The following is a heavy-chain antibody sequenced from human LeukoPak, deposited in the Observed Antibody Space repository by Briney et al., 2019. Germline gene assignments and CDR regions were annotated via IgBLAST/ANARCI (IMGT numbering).Heavy chain of an antibody. J-gene: IGHJ4*02. Sequence: ASAKVSCKASGYTFTGYYIHCVRQAPGQGLEWMGWINSNTGATHYAQKFQGRVTMTRDTSISTGYMELSRLRSDDTAVYYCARGRSTENFDYWGQGTLVTVSS. CDR3: ARGRSTENFDY. D-gene: IGHD4-17*01. CDR1: GYTFTGYY. V-gene: IGHV1-2*02. CDR2: INSNTGAT.